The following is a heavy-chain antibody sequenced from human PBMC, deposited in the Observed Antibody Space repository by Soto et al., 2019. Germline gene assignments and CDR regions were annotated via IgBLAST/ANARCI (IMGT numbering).Heavy chain of an antibody. J-gene: IGHJ4*02. D-gene: IGHD5-18*01. CDR2: IYWDDDK. CDR1: GFSLSTNGVG. Sequence: QITLKESGPTLVKPTQTLTLTCTFSGFSLSTNGVGVGWIRQPPGKALECLALIYWDDDKRYSPSLKSKLTITKDTSKNLVVLTMTNMDPVDTATYYCAHRREEYSYGSSFDYWGQGTLVTVSS. V-gene: IGHV2-5*02. CDR3: AHRREEYSYGSSFDY.